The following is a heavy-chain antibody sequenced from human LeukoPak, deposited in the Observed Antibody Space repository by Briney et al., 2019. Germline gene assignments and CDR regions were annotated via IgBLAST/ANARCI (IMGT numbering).Heavy chain of an antibody. D-gene: IGHD3-22*01. Sequence: GGSLRLSCAASGFSFSSNDMHWVRQAPGKGLEWVAVIWYDGSNKYYPDSVKGRFTISRDNSKRTLYLQMNSLRADDTAVYYCVRSEVDSIGYYYGWYFDLWGRGTLLTVSS. J-gene: IGHJ2*01. CDR3: VRSEVDSIGYYYGWYFDL. V-gene: IGHV3-33*08. CDR1: GFSFSSND. CDR2: IWYDGSNK.